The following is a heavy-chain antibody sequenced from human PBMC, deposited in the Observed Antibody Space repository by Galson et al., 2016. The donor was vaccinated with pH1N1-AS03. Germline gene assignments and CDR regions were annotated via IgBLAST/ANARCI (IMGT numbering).Heavy chain of an antibody. Sequence: SLRLSCAASGFTFSSYGMHWVRQTPGKGLEWVAVIWYDGSNKCYADSVKGRFTISRDKSKNTVYLQMSSLRTEDTAVYYCIKEGNRLQSRRSDAFDIWGRGTMVTVSS. V-gene: IGHV3-33*03. CDR3: IKEGNRLQSRRSDAFDI. CDR1: GFTFSSYG. J-gene: IGHJ3*02. CDR2: IWYDGSNK. D-gene: IGHD5-18*01.